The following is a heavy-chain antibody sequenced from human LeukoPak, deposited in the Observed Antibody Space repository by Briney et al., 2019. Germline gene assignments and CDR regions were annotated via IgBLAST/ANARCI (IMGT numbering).Heavy chain of an antibody. CDR2: ISSSSSYI. D-gene: IGHD4-17*01. J-gene: IGHJ3*02. Sequence: GGSLRLSCAASGFTFSNFAMTWVRQAPGKGLEWVSSISSSSSYIYYADSVKGRFTISRDNAKNSLYLQMNSLRAEDTAVYYCARAVYGFDAFDIWGQGTMVTVSS. CDR1: GFTFSNFA. CDR3: ARAVYGFDAFDI. V-gene: IGHV3-21*01.